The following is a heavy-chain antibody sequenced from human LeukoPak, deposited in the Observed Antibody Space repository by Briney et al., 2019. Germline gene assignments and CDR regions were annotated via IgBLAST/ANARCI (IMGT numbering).Heavy chain of an antibody. V-gene: IGHV3-53*01. CDR2: IYSGGST. J-gene: IGHJ6*03. CDR3: AGVRRYTAMVDYYYMDV. D-gene: IGHD5-18*01. Sequence: PGGSLRLSCAASGFTVSSNYMSWVRQAPGEGLKWVSVIYSGGSTYYADSVEGRFTISRDNSKNTLYLQMNSLRAEDTAVYYCAGVRRYTAMVDYYYMDVWGKGTTVTVSS. CDR1: GFTVSSNY.